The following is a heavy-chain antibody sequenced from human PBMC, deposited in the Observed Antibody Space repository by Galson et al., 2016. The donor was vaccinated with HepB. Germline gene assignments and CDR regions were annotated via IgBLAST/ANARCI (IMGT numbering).Heavy chain of an antibody. CDR2: IWYDGRDK. D-gene: IGHD6-25*01. Sequence: SLRLSCAASGFTFSTYGMHWVRQAPGRGLEWVAVIWYDGRDKYYTDSVKGRFTTSRDNSKNTLYLQMDSLRAEDTALYYCAREGYSSGWAPAFDDWGQGTLVTVSS. J-gene: IGHJ4*02. CDR1: GFTFSTYG. CDR3: AREGYSSGWAPAFDD. V-gene: IGHV3-33*01.